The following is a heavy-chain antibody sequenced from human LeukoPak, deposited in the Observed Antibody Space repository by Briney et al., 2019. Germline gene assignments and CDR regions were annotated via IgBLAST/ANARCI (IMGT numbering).Heavy chain of an antibody. CDR1: GGSISSYY. CDR3: ARHSAWIVATIGEGFDY. J-gene: IGHJ4*02. Sequence: PETPSLTCTVSGGSISSYYRSWIRQPPRKGLEWIGYIYYSGRTNYNPSRKSRVTISVDTAKNQFSLKLSSVTAADTAVYYCARHSAWIVATIGEGFDYWGQGTLVTVSS. V-gene: IGHV4-59*08. D-gene: IGHD5-12*01. CDR2: IYYSGRT.